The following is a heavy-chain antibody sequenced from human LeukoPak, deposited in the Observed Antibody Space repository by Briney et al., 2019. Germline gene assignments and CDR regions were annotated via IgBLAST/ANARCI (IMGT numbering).Heavy chain of an antibody. J-gene: IGHJ4*02. D-gene: IGHD6-13*01. CDR1: GGSIRSSYYY. CDR2: IYDSGST. V-gene: IGHV4-39*07. Sequence: SETLSLTCNVSGGSIRSSYYYWGWIRQPPGKGLEWIGSIYDSGSTYYNPSLKSRVTISVDTSKNQFSLKLSSVTAADTAVYYCARDLGSSSWLWVYWGQGTLVTVSS. CDR3: ARDLGSSSWLWVY.